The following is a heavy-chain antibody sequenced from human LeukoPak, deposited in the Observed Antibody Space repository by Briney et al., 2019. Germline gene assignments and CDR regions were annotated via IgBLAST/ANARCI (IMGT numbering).Heavy chain of an antibody. Sequence: SETLSLTCAVSGGSIKTYYWSWIRQPAGKGLEWIGRIYTSGSTNYNPSLKSRVTISVDTSKNQFSLKLGSVTAADTAVYYCARAKWELQFDYWGQGTLVTVSS. V-gene: IGHV4-4*07. CDR1: GGSIKTYY. CDR3: ARAKWELQFDY. J-gene: IGHJ4*02. D-gene: IGHD1-26*01. CDR2: IYTSGST.